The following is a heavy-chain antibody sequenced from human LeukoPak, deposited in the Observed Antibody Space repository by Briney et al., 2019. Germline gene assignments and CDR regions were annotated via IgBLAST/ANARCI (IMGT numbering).Heavy chain of an antibody. V-gene: IGHV4-31*03. CDR3: ARGRGV. CDR1: GGSISSGTYP. CDR2: IYYSGST. J-gene: IGHJ6*02. Sequence: SETLSLTCTVSGGSISSGTYPWNWFRQHPGEGLEWIGYIYYSGSTYYNPSLKSRVSISVDTSKNQFSLKLSSVTAADTAVYYCARGRGVWGQGTTITVSS.